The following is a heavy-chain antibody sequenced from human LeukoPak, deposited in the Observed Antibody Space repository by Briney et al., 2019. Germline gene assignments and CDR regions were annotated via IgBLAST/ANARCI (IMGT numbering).Heavy chain of an antibody. D-gene: IGHD3-16*01. CDR2: VHLDGRT. J-gene: IGHJ4*02. CDR3: ASYQRLGDPEGY. CDR1: GGSISITNW. V-gene: IGHV4-4*02. Sequence: SGTLSLTCGVSGGSISITNWWTWVRQPPGKGLEWIGEVHLDGRTNYNPSLEGRVTISVDTSKNQFSLRLSSVTAADTAVYYCASYQRLGDPEGYWGQGTLVTVSS.